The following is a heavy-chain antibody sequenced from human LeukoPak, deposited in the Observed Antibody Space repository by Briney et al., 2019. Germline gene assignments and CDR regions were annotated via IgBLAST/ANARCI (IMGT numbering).Heavy chain of an antibody. CDR2: VFGTGTST. D-gene: IGHD2-2*01. Sequence: GGSLRLSCAASGFTFSSYAMSWVRQAPGKGLEWVSSVFGTGTSTYYADSVKGRFTISRDNSKNTVYLQMNSLRAEDTAVYYCARDHITSWQIDFWGQGTMVTVSS. CDR3: ARDHITSWQIDF. J-gene: IGHJ4*02. V-gene: IGHV3-23*01. CDR1: GFTFSSYA.